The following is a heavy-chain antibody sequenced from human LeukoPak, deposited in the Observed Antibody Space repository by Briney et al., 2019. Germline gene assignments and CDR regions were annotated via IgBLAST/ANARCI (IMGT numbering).Heavy chain of an antibody. V-gene: IGHV4-39*07. CDR3: ARAPRITIFGVVILKENYYYYMDV. Sequence: SETLSLTCTGSGGSISSSSYYWVWIRQTPGKGLECIGSVYQSGSTYYNPSLNNPSLKSRVTISSDTSKNHFSLKLSSVTAADTAVYYCARAPRITIFGVVILKENYYYYMDVWGKGTTVTVSS. J-gene: IGHJ6*03. CDR2: VYQSGST. CDR1: GGSISSSSYY. D-gene: IGHD3-3*01.